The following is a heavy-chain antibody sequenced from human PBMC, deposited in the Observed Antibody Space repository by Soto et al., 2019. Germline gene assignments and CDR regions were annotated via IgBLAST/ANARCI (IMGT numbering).Heavy chain of an antibody. CDR1: GGSISSGNYY. V-gene: IGHV4-31*02. CDR3: ARDNGYYLAAFDI. J-gene: IGHJ3*02. D-gene: IGHD4-17*01. Sequence: QVQLQESGPGLVKPSQTLSLTCIVSGGSISSGNYYWSWIRQYPGKGLEWIGHIYSGGNTYYNPSLKSRVTISVDTSKNQFSLKFISVTAADTAVYYCARDNGYYLAAFDIWGQGTMVTVSS. CDR2: IYSGGNT.